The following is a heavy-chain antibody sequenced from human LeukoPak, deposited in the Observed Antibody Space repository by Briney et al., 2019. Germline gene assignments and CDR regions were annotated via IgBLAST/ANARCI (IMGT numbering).Heavy chain of an antibody. V-gene: IGHV4-34*01. J-gene: IGHJ6*02. CDR2: INHSGST. D-gene: IGHD3-10*01. Sequence: PSETLSLTCAVYGGSFSGYYWSWIRQPPGKGLEWIGEINHSGSTNYNPSLKSRVTISVDTSKNQFSLKLSSVTAADTAVYYCARDQGLAYYYGSGSPKYYYYGMDVWGQGTTVTVSS. CDR3: ARDQGLAYYYGSGSPKYYYYGMDV. CDR1: GGSFSGYY.